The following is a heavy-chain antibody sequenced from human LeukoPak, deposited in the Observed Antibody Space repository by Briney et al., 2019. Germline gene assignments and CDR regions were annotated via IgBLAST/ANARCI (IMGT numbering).Heavy chain of an antibody. CDR2: IYTSGST. D-gene: IGHD3-10*01. CDR1: GGSISSGSYY. CDR3: ARTGSADGSGSQIGGHVGPDAFDI. J-gene: IGHJ3*02. V-gene: IGHV4-61*02. Sequence: SETLSLTCTVSGGSISSGSYYWSWIRQPAGKGLEWIGRIYTSGSTNYNPSLKSRVTISVDTSKNQFSLKLSSGTAADTAVYYCARTGSADGSGSQIGGHVGPDAFDIWGQGTMVTVSS.